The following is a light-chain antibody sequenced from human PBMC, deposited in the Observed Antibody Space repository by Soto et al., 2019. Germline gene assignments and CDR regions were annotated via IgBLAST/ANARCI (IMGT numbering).Light chain of an antibody. CDR1: QSISSW. J-gene: IGKJ2*01. Sequence: DIQMTQSPSTLSASVGDRVTITCRASQSISSWLAWYQQKPGKAPKLLIYDASSLESGVPSRFSGSGSGTEFTLTISGLQPDDFATYLCQQYNSYPYTFGQGTKLEIK. CDR2: DAS. V-gene: IGKV1-5*01. CDR3: QQYNSYPYT.